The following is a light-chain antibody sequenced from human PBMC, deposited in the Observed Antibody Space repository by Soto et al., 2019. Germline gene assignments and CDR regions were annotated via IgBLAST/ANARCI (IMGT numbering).Light chain of an antibody. CDR1: QAIDTY. V-gene: IGKV1-9*01. CDR2: AAS. CDR3: QQLNSFPFI. Sequence: DIQLTQSPSFLSASVGDRVTITCRASQAIDTYLAWYQQKPGKAPKLLIYAASLLQSGVPSRFSGSGSATEFTLTINSLQPEDFASYYCQQLNSFPFIFGQGTRLEIK. J-gene: IGKJ5*01.